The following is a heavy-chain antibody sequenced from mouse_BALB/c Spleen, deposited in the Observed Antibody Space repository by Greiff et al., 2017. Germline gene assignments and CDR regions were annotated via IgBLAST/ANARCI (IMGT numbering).Heavy chain of an antibody. Sequence: VHLVESGPGLVQPSQSLSITCTVSGFSLTSYGVHWVRQSPGKGLEWLGVIWSGGSTDYNAAFISRLSISKDNSKSQVFFKMNSLQANDTAIYYCARKNWDPYYAMDYWGQGTSVTVSA. J-gene: IGHJ4*01. CDR1: GFSLTSYG. CDR2: IWSGGST. D-gene: IGHD4-1*01. CDR3: ARKNWDPYYAMDY. V-gene: IGHV2-2*02.